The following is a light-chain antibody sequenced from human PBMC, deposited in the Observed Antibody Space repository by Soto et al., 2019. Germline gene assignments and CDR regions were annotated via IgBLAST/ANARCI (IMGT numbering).Light chain of an antibody. CDR2: DVS. CDR1: SSDVGGYNY. V-gene: IGLV2-14*01. Sequence: QSALTQPASVSGSPGQSITISCAGTSSDVGGYNYVSWYQQHPGKAPKLMIYDVSDRPSGVSNRFSGSKSGNTASLTISGLQAEDEADYYCSSHTSTSTLVFGGGTKLTV. CDR3: SSHTSTSTLV. J-gene: IGLJ3*02.